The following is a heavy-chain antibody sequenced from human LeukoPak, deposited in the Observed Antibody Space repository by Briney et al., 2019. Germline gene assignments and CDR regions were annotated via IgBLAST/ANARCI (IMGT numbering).Heavy chain of an antibody. CDR1: GGSISSGDYY. CDR2: IYYSGST. J-gene: IGHJ5*02. D-gene: IGHD2-15*01. V-gene: IGHV4-30-4*01. Sequence: SQTLSLTCTVSGGSISSGDYYWSWIRQSPGKGLERTSYIYYSGSTYYNPSLKSRVTISVDTSKNQFSLKLSSVTAADTAVYYCARGEGYCSGGSCYGWFDPWGQGTLVTVSS. CDR3: ARGEGYCSGGSCYGWFDP.